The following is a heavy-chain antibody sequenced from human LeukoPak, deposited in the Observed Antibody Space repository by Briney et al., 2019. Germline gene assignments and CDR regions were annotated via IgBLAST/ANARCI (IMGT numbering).Heavy chain of an antibody. CDR2: FNSDGITT. CDR1: GFTFSSYW. Sequence: GGSLRLSCAASGFTFSSYWMHWVRQAPGEGLVWVSRFNSDGITTSYADSVKGRFTISRDNAKNTLYLHMNSLRAEDTAVYYCARGRYYFDSWGQGTLVTVFS. V-gene: IGHV3-74*01. J-gene: IGHJ4*02. CDR3: ARGRYYFDS. D-gene: IGHD1-14*01.